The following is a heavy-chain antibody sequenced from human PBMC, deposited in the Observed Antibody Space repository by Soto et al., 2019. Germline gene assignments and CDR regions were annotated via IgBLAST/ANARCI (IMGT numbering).Heavy chain of an antibody. CDR1: GGSFSGYY. CDR3: ASRPYIWGSYRSLGAFDI. D-gene: IGHD3-16*02. Sequence: QVQLQQWGAGLLKPSETLSLTCAVYGGSFSGYYWSWIRQPPGKGLEWIGEINHSGSTNYNPSLKRRVTISVDTSKNQFSLKLSSVTAADTAVYYCASRPYIWGSYRSLGAFDIWGQGTMVTVSS. CDR2: INHSGST. J-gene: IGHJ3*02. V-gene: IGHV4-34*01.